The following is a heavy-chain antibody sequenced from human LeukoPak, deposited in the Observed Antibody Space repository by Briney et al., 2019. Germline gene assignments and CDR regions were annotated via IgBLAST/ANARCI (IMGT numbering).Heavy chain of an antibody. Sequence: SETLSLTCTVSGGSITSSSYYWGWIRQPPGKGLEWIGEINHSGSTNYNPSLKSRVTISVDTSKNQFSLKLSSVTAADTAVYYCARRTMGHSYGKYWGQGTLVTVSS. D-gene: IGHD5-18*01. CDR1: GGSITSSSYY. J-gene: IGHJ4*02. CDR3: ARRTMGHSYGKY. CDR2: INHSGST. V-gene: IGHV4-39*07.